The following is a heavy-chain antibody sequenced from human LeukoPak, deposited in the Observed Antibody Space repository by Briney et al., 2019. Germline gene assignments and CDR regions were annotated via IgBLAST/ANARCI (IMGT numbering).Heavy chain of an antibody. V-gene: IGHV1-69*13. CDR3: TTRACHAGGCSSSFYYYYGLHF. CDR1: GNSISNYA. Sequence: ASVKVSCKASGNSISNYAVSWVRQAPGQGCEWMGGIIPIFGTADYAQKFQGRVTITADQSTSTTYMALSSLKSEDTATYYCTTRACHAGGCSSSFYYYYGLHFWGQGTTVSVSS. D-gene: IGHD3-16*01. CDR2: IIPIFGTA. J-gene: IGHJ6*02.